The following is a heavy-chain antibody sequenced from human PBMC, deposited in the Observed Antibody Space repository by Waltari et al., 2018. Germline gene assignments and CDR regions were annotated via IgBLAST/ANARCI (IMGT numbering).Heavy chain of an antibody. CDR1: GFTFSSYW. J-gene: IGHJ4*02. CDR3: ASGPIYGSGSYADY. V-gene: IGHV3-74*01. CDR2: INSAGSST. Sequence: EVQLVESGGGLVQPGGSLRLSCPVSGFTFSSYWMHWVRQAPGKGLVWVSRINSAGSSTSYADSVKGRFTISRDNSKNTLYLQMNSLRAEDTAVYYCASGPIYGSGSYADYWGQGTLVTVSS. D-gene: IGHD3-10*01.